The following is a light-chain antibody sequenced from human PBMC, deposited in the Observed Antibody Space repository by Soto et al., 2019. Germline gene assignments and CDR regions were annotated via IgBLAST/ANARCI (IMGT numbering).Light chain of an antibody. J-gene: IGLJ2*01. CDR1: SSDFGIYSS. CDR3: AAWDDSLNGTPVV. Sequence: QSALTQPASVSGSPGQSITLLCTGTSSDFGIYSSVSWYQQLPGTAPKLLIYSNNQRPSGVPDRFSGSKSGTSASLAISGLQSEDEADYYCAAWDDSLNGTPVVFGGGTKLTVL. CDR2: SNN. V-gene: IGLV1-44*01.